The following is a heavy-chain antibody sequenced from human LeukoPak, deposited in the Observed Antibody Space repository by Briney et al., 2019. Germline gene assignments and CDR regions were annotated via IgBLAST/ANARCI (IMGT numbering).Heavy chain of an antibody. CDR1: GFIFSDYC. Sequence: PGGSLRLSCVASGFIFSDYCITWIRQPPGKGLEWVSYISSSGMTTSYADSVKGRFTVSRDNAKNSMYLEMNSLRAEDTAVYFCAKRGIVIRAVIIIGFHKEAYYFDYWGQGILVTVSS. D-gene: IGHD3-10*01. J-gene: IGHJ4*02. CDR2: ISSSGMTT. CDR3: AKRGIVIRAVIIIGFHKEAYYFDY. V-gene: IGHV3-11*01.